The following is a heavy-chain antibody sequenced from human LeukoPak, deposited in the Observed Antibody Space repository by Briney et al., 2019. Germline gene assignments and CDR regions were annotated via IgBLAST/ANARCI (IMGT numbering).Heavy chain of an antibody. J-gene: IGHJ6*03. CDR2: FDPEDGET. CDR3: ATLGSLIVVVPAGDYYYYYMDV. CDR1: GYTLTELS. V-gene: IGHV1-24*01. Sequence: GASVKVSCKVSGYTLTELSMHWVRQAPGKGLEWMGGFDPEDGETIYAQKFQGRVTMTEDTSTDTAYMELSSLRSEDTAVYYCATLGSLIVVVPAGDYYYYYMDVWGKGTTVTVSS. D-gene: IGHD2-2*01.